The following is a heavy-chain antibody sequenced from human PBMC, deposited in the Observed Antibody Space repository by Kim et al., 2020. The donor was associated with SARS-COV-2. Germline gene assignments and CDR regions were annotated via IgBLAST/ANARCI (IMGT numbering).Heavy chain of an antibody. J-gene: IGHJ5*02. D-gene: IGHD6-13*01. CDR3: ARDRAAAGEDPDWFDP. V-gene: IGHV1-69*13. Sequence: SVKVSCKASGGTFSSYAISWVRQAPGQGLEWMGGIIPIFGTANYAQKFQGRVTITADESTSTAYMELSSLRSEDTAVYYCARDRAAAGEDPDWFDPWGQGTLVTVSS. CDR1: GGTFSSYA. CDR2: IIPIFGTA.